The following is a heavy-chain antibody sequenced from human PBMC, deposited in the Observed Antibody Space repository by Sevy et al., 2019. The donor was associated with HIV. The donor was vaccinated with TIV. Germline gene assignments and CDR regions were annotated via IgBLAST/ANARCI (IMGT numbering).Heavy chain of an antibody. CDR2: ISGSGGSST. D-gene: IGHD3-3*01. J-gene: IGHJ4*02. V-gene: IGHV3-23*01. CDR1: GFTFSTYA. Sequence: GESLKISCAVSGFTFSTYAMSWVRQAPGKGLEWVSAISGSGGSSTYYADSVKGRFTISRDNSKNTLYLQMNSLRAEDTAVYYCAKDRDFWRAACYFDYWGPGTLVTVSS. CDR3: AKDRDFWRAACYFDY.